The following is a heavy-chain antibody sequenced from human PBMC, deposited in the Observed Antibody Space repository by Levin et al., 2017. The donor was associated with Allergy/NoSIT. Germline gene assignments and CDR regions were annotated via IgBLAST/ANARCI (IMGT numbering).Heavy chain of an antibody. CDR3: AKGGFGALYYYYGMDV. CDR2: ISGSGGST. Sequence: GESLKISCAASGFTFSSYAMSWVRQAPGKGLEWVSAISGSGGSTYYADSVKGRFTISRDNSKNTLYLQMNSLRAEDTAVYYCAKGGFGALYYYYGMDVWGQGTTVTVSS. V-gene: IGHV3-23*01. D-gene: IGHD3-10*01. CDR1: GFTFSSYA. J-gene: IGHJ6*02.